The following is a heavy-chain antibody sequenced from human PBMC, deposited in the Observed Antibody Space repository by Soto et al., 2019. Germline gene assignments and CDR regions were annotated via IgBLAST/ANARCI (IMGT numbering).Heavy chain of an antibody. CDR2: INHSGST. CDR3: ARAGIVATGAYYYYYGMDV. V-gene: IGHV4-34*01. D-gene: IGHD5-12*01. J-gene: IGHJ6*02. CDR1: GGSFSGYY. Sequence: QVQLQQWGAGLLKPSETLSLTCAVYGGSFSGYYWSWIRQPPGKGLEWIGEINHSGSTNYNPSLKSRVTISVDTSKNQFSLKLSSVTAAVTAVDYCARAGIVATGAYYYYYGMDVWGQGTTVTVSS.